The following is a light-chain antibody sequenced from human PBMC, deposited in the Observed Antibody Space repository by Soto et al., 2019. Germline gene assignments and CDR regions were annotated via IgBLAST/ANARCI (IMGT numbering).Light chain of an antibody. V-gene: IGKV3-20*01. CDR2: DAS. Sequence: IVLTQSPGTLSLSPGERATLSCRASENVASNYLAWYQQKPGQAPRLLIFDASTRPTDIPDRFSGSGSGTDFTLIISRLEPEDFAVYHCQQYAISPWTFGQGTKVEVK. J-gene: IGKJ1*01. CDR1: ENVASNY. CDR3: QQYAISPWT.